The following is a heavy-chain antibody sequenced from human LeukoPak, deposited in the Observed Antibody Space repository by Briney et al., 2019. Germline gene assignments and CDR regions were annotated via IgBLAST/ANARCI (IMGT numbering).Heavy chain of an antibody. D-gene: IGHD6-19*01. Sequence: PSETLSLTCTVSGGAISNISYYWGWVRQPPGKGLEWIASIYYTGSTYYNPSLKSRMTISVDTSKNQFSLKLSSVTAADTAVYYCARKRRIAVVDSYFQHWGQGTLVTVSS. CDR3: ARKRRIAVVDSYFQH. V-gene: IGHV4-39*01. CDR1: GGAISNISYY. J-gene: IGHJ1*01. CDR2: IYYTGST.